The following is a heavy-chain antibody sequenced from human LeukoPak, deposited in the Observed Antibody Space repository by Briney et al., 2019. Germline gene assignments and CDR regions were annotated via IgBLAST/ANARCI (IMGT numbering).Heavy chain of an antibody. CDR2: VSAGHHA. CDR1: GFTFDDYG. V-gene: IGHV3-13*01. CDR3: VREARGYHYTYFDY. J-gene: IGHJ4*02. D-gene: IGHD5-18*01. Sequence: GGSLRLSCAASGFTFDDYGMSWVRQTTGDGLEWVAAVSAGHHAFYAGSVKGRFTVSREDAKNSLYLQMNSLRAGDTAVYYCVREARGYHYTYFDYWGQGSLVTVSS.